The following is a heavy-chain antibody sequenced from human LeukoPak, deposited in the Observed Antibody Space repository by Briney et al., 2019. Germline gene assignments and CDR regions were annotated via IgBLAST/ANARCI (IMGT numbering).Heavy chain of an antibody. V-gene: IGHV4-4*07. D-gene: IGHD3-9*01. CDR1: GGSISSYY. Sequence: PSETLSLTCTASGGSISSYYWSWLRQPAGKGLEWIGRIYTSGSTNYNPSLKSRVTMSVDTSKNQFSLKLSSVTAADTAVYYCARVTYFDWLQFSFDYWGQGTLVTVSS. CDR3: ARVTYFDWLQFSFDY. CDR2: IYTSGST. J-gene: IGHJ4*02.